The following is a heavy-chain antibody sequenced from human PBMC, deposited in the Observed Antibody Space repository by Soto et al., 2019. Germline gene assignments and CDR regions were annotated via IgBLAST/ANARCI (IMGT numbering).Heavy chain of an antibody. CDR1: GYTFTGYY. CDR2: INPNSGGT. V-gene: IGHV1-2*04. J-gene: IGHJ6*03. Sequence: QVQLVQSGAEVKKPGASVKVSCKASGYTFTGYYMHWVRQAPGQGLEWMGWINPNSGGTNYAQKFQGWVTMTRDTSSSTADMELSRLRSDDTAVYYCASGGQLVNYYYYYMDVWGKGTTVTVSS. D-gene: IGHD6-6*01. CDR3: ASGGQLVNYYYYYMDV.